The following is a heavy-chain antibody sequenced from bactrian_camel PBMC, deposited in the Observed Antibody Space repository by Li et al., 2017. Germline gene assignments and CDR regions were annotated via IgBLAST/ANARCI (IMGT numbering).Heavy chain of an antibody. CDR1: GFTFEEDDED. CDR3: AADGGALYHFYY. V-gene: IGHV3S63*01. J-gene: IGHJ4*01. CDR2: ISPDGST. D-gene: IGHD5*01. Sequence: VESGGGSVQAGETLRLSCTASGFTFEEDDEDVQWYREGPGYGCQLVSRISPDGSTDYADSVKGRFTISRDIAKNMLYLQLTSLNTEDTAVYYCAADGGALYHFYYWGRGTQVTVS.